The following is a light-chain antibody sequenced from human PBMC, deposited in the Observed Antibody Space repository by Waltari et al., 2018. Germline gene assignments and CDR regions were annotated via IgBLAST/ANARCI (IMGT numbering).Light chain of an antibody. J-gene: IGLJ2*01. Sequence: SSVLTQPPSLSPAPGTTARITCGGNNIGVKRAHWYHLKPGQAPALVIYDDSDRPSGIPERFSGSNSGNTATLTISRVEAGDEADYYCQVWDSTTEHIVFGGGTKLTVL. CDR3: QVWDSTTEHIV. CDR1: NIGVKR. CDR2: DDS. V-gene: IGLV3-21*01.